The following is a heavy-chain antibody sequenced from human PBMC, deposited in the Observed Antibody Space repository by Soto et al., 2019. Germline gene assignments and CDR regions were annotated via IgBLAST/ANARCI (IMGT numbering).Heavy chain of an antibody. D-gene: IGHD2-2*01. CDR3: ARDRDCSSTSCSEENWFDP. J-gene: IGHJ5*02. CDR2: INPSGGST. Sequence: QVQLVQSGAEVKKPGASVKVSCKASGYTFTSYYMHWVRQAPGQGLEWMGIINPSGGSTSYAQKFQGRVTITRDTSTSTVYMEQSSLRSEDTAVYYCARDRDCSSTSCSEENWFDPWGQGTLVTVSS. CDR1: GYTFTSYY. V-gene: IGHV1-46*03.